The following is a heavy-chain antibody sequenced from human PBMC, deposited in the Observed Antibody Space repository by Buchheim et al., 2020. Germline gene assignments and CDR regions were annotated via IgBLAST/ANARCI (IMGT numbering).Heavy chain of an antibody. V-gene: IGHV3-48*01. J-gene: IGHJ6*02. Sequence: EVQLVESGGGLVQPGGSLRLSCAASGFTFSSYSMNWVRQAPGKGLEWVSYISSSSSTIYYADSGKGRFTISRDNAKTSLYLQMNSLRAEDTAVYYCARDGPEIDYGDGHYYGMDVWGQGTT. D-gene: IGHD4-17*01. CDR1: GFTFSSYS. CDR3: ARDGPEIDYGDGHYYGMDV. CDR2: ISSSSSTI.